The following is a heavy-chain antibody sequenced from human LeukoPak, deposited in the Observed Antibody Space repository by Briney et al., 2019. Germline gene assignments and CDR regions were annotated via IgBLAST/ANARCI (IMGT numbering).Heavy chain of an antibody. CDR3: ARGGGDCSGGSCYSPYNWSDP. D-gene: IGHD2-15*01. J-gene: IGHJ5*02. V-gene: IGHV3-21*01. CDR1: GFTFSSYS. Sequence: GGSLRLSCAASGFTFSSYSMNWVRQAPGKGLEWVSSISSSSSYIYYADSVKGRFTISRDNAKNSLYLQMNSLRAEDTAVYYCARGGGDCSGGSCYSPYNWSDPWGQGTLVTVSS. CDR2: ISSSSSYI.